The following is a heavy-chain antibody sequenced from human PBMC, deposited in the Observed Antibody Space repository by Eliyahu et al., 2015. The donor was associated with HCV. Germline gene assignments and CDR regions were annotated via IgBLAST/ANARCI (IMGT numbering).Heavy chain of an antibody. Sequence: EVQLLESGGGLAQPGGSLRLXCAASGFSFSSYDMGWVRQAPGKGLEWVSLIDTGGNTYYADSVKGRFTISRDNSKDTLSLQVISLRAEDTAVYYCVKRPGSPTNWFDPWGQGALVTVSS. V-gene: IGHV3-23*01. D-gene: IGHD3-10*01. CDR3: VKRPGSPTNWFDP. CDR1: GFSFSSYD. CDR2: IDTGGNT. J-gene: IGHJ5*02.